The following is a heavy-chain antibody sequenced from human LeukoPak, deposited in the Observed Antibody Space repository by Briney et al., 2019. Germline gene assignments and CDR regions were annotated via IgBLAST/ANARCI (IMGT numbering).Heavy chain of an antibody. CDR2: IEPDGSGK. V-gene: IGHV3-7*01. D-gene: IGHD3-10*01. CDR3: VTSWVRQQRDF. J-gene: IGHJ4*02. Sequence: GGSLRLSCAASGFTFSSYAMSWVRQAPGKGLEWVADIEPDGSGKTYVDSVKGRFTISRDNAQQSLYLQMDTLTAEDTAVYYCVTSWVRQQRDFWGQETLVTVSS. CDR1: GFTFSSYA.